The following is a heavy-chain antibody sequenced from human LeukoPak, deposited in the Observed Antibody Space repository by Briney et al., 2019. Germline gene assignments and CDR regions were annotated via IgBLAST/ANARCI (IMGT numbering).Heavy chain of an antibody. Sequence: SETLSLTCTVSGGSISSSSYYWGWIRQPPGKGLEWIGSIYYSGSTYYNPSLKSRVTISVDTSKNQFSLKLSSVTAADTAVYYCARDFSSSSTVYYYYYMDVWGKGTTVTVSS. CDR2: IYYSGST. D-gene: IGHD6-19*01. V-gene: IGHV4-39*07. J-gene: IGHJ6*03. CDR3: ARDFSSSSTVYYYYYMDV. CDR1: GGSISSSSYY.